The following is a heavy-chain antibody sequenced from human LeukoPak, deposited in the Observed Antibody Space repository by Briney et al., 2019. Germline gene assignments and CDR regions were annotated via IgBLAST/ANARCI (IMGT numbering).Heavy chain of an antibody. V-gene: IGHV3-53*01. Sequence: PAGGSLRLSCTVSGFTVSSNSMSWVRQAPGKGLEWVSFIYSDNTHYSDSVKGRFTISRDNSKNSLYLQMNSLRAEDTAVYYCAKGVNPLPIDYWGQGTLVTVSS. CDR2: IYSDNT. CDR3: AKGVNPLPIDY. D-gene: IGHD2-2*01. J-gene: IGHJ4*02. CDR1: GFTVSSNS.